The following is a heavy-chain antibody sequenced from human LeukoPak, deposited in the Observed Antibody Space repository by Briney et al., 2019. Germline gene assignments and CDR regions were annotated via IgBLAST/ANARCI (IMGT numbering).Heavy chain of an antibody. Sequence: GESLKISCKGSGYSFTSYWIGWVRQMPGKGLEWMGIIYPGDSDTRYSPSFQGQITISADKSISTAYLQWSSLKASDTAMYYCARQGVVVSAAMLVRYGMDVWGQGTTVTVSS. D-gene: IGHD2-2*01. CDR2: IYPGDSDT. J-gene: IGHJ6*02. CDR1: GYSFTSYW. V-gene: IGHV5-51*01. CDR3: ARQGVVVSAAMLVRYGMDV.